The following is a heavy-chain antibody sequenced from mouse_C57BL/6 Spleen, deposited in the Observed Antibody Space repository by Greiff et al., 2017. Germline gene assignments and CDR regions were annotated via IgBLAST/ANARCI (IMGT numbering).Heavy chain of an antibody. D-gene: IGHD1-1*01. CDR2: IYPGDGDT. J-gene: IGHJ2*01. CDR3: ARDSHYYGTHFDY. Sequence: VKLQESGPELVKPGASVKISCKASGYAFSSSWMNWVKQRPGKGLEWIGRIYPGDGDTNYNGKFKGKATLTADKSSSTAYMQLSSLTSEDSAVYFCARDSHYYGTHFDYWGQGTTLTVSS. CDR1: GYAFSSSW. V-gene: IGHV1-82*01.